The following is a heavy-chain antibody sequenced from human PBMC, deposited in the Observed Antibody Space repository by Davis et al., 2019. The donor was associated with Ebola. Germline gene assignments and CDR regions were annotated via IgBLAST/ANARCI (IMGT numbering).Heavy chain of an antibody. CDR3: AKGRDCTNGICYSDY. Sequence: GGSLRLSCAASGFTFSNYDMNWVRQAPGKGLEWVSYISSSTTIKYYADSVKGRFTISRDNSRDTLYLQMNSLRAEDTAVYYCAKGRDCTNGICYSDYWGQGTLVTVSS. D-gene: IGHD2-8*01. V-gene: IGHV3-48*01. CDR1: GFTFSNYD. J-gene: IGHJ4*02. CDR2: ISSSTTIK.